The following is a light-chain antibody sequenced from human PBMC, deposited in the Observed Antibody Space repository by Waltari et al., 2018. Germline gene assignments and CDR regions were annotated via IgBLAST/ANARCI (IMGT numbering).Light chain of an antibody. CDR3: AAWDDSLNAHYV. CDR1: RSNIGRTP. J-gene: IGLJ1*01. V-gene: IGLV1-44*01. Sequence: QSVLTQPPSASGTPGQRVTITCSGSRSNIGRTPVNWYQQLPGTAPKLLIYSNNQRPSGVTDRFSGSKSGTSASLAISGLQSEDEADYYCAAWDDSLNAHYVFGTGTKVTVL. CDR2: SNN.